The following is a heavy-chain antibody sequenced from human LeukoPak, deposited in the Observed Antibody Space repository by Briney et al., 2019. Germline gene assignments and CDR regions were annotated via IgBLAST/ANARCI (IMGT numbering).Heavy chain of an antibody. CDR3: ARKGKLKDAFDI. CDR2: INSDGSST. V-gene: IGHV3-74*01. CDR1: GFTFSSYW. Sequence: GGSLRLSCAASGFTFSSYWMHWVRQAPGKGLVWVSRINSDGSSTSYADSVKGRFTISRDNAKNTLYLQMNSLRAEDTAVYYCARKGKLKDAFDIWGQGTMVTVSS. J-gene: IGHJ3*02. D-gene: IGHD1-7*01.